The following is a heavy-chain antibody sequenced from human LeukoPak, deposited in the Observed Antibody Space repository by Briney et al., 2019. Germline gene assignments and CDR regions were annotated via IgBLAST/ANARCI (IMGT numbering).Heavy chain of an antibody. CDR1: GYTFTRYT. V-gene: IGHV1-18*01. Sequence: ASVKVSCKASGYTFTRYTIRWVRQAPGQGLEWMGWISADTGNTNYAQKLQGRVTMTTDTSTNTAYMEPRSLRSDDTAVYYCARQGELRLDPWGQGTLVTVSS. J-gene: IGHJ5*02. CDR3: ARQGELRLDP. CDR2: ISADTGNT. D-gene: IGHD3-10*01.